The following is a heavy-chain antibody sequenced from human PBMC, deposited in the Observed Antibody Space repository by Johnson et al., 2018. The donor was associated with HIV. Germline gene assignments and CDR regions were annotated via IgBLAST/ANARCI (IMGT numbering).Heavy chain of an antibody. D-gene: IGHD2-21*02. CDR1: GFTVSSNY. CDR3: VVVVTRRAFDF. CDR2: IATAGDT. V-gene: IGHV3-66*01. Sequence: EQLVESGGGLVQPGGSLRLSCAASGFTVSSNYMSWVRQAPGKGLEWVSSIATAGDTYHPGSVKGRLSMSRDSASNSLYLQMNSLRAEDTAVYYCVVVVTRRAFDFWGQGTMVTVSS. J-gene: IGHJ3*01.